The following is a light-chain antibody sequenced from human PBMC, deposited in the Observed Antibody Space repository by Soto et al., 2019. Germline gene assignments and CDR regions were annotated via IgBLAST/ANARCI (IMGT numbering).Light chain of an antibody. CDR3: ATWDDSVKGWM. V-gene: IGLV1-44*01. J-gene: IGLJ3*02. CDR1: RSNIGTKT. CDR2: DNN. Sequence: QSVLIQPPSVSGTPGQRVTITCSGGRSNIGTKTENWYQNLPGSAPKLVIYDNNRRPSGVPDRFYGSKSGTSASLAISGLQSEDEAHYYCATWDDSVKGWMFGGGTKLTVL.